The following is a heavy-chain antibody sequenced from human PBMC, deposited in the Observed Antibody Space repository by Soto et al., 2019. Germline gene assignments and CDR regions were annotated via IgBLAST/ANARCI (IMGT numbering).Heavy chain of an antibody. CDR1: GFTFSSYS. V-gene: IGHV3-48*02. CDR2: ISSSSSTI. Sequence: EVQLVESGGGLVQPGGSLRLSCAASGFTFSSYSMNWVRQAPGKGLEWVSYISSSSSTIYYADSVKGRFTISRDNAKKSLYQQTNSLSDDATAFSYCARDGLYAGGAPRSRAPYYDYGIDVWYQGSPVTVS. J-gene: IGHJ6*02. D-gene: IGHD2-2*02. CDR3: ARDGLYAGGAPRSRAPYYDYGIDV.